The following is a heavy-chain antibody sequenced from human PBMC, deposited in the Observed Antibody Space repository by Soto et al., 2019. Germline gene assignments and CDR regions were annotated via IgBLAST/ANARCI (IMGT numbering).Heavy chain of an antibody. CDR3: AKASYYYDSSGYYYALTFDY. D-gene: IGHD3-22*01. CDR1: GFTFISYA. CDR2: ISGSGGST. J-gene: IGHJ4*02. Sequence: WGSLRLSCAASGFTFISYAMSLFRQSPWKGLEWVSAISGSGGSTYYADSVKGRFTISRDNSKNTLYLQMNSLRAEDTAVYYCAKASYYYDSSGYYYALTFDYWGQGTLVTVSS. V-gene: IGHV3-23*01.